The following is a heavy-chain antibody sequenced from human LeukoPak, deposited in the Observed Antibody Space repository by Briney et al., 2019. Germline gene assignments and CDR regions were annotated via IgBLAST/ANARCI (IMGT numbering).Heavy chain of an antibody. D-gene: IGHD5-12*01. CDR1: GFTFSSYA. CDR2: ISYDGSNK. Sequence: GGSLRLSCAASGFTFSSYAMHWVRQAPGKGLEWVAVISYDGSNKYYADSVKGRFTISRDNSKNTLYLQMNSLRAEDTAVYYCAKDPTVDRRGRFDPWGQGTLVTVSS. V-gene: IGHV3-30*04. CDR3: AKDPTVDRRGRFDP. J-gene: IGHJ5*02.